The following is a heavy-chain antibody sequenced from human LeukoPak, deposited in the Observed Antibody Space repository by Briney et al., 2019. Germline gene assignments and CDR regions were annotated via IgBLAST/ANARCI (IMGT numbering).Heavy chain of an antibody. Sequence: GGSLRLSCADSGFTFSTYVMSWVRQAPGKELEWISTISGGGSSTYYADSVKGRFTISRDNSKNTLYLQMNSLRAGDTAVYYCAKRESSGKYFDYWGQGTLVTVSS. CDR2: ISGGGSST. V-gene: IGHV3-23*01. D-gene: IGHD6-19*01. CDR1: GFTFSTYV. J-gene: IGHJ4*02. CDR3: AKRESSGKYFDY.